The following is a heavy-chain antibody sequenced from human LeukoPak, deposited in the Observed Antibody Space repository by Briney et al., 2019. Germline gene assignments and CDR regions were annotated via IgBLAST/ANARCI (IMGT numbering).Heavy chain of an antibody. D-gene: IGHD2-21*01. V-gene: IGHV3-74*01. J-gene: IGHJ3*02. CDR3: VRDLFPDAFDI. CDR1: GFTFRHFW. CDR2: ISGDGGST. Sequence: GGSLRLSCAASGFTFRHFWMHWVRQAPGKGLVWVSRISGDGGSTVYADSVKGRFTISRDNAKNTLYLQMNSLRGDDTALYYCVRDLFPDAFDIWGQGTMVTV.